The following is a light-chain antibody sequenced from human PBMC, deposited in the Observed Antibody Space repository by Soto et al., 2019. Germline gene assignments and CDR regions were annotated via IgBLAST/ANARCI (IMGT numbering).Light chain of an antibody. Sequence: DIQMTQSPSSLSSSVGGRVTITCQASQNIDNYLNWYQQKPGSAPKLLIYDASNLEAGVPSRFRGSGSGTDFTFTISRLQPEDIATYYCQQYENLPTFGQGTRLEIK. CDR1: QNIDNY. CDR3: QQYENLPT. J-gene: IGKJ5*01. CDR2: DAS. V-gene: IGKV1-33*01.